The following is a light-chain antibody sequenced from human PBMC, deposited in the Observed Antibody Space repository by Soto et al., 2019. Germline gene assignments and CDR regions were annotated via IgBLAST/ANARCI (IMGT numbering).Light chain of an antibody. V-gene: IGLV1-44*01. CDR3: AAWDDSLNAHWV. Sequence: QAVVPQPPSASGTPGQRVTISCSGSSSNIGSNTVNWYQQLPGTAPKLLIYSNNQRPSGVPDRFSGSKSGTSASLAISGLQSEDEADYYCAAWDDSLNAHWVFGGGTKLTVL. CDR2: SNN. J-gene: IGLJ3*02. CDR1: SSNIGSNT.